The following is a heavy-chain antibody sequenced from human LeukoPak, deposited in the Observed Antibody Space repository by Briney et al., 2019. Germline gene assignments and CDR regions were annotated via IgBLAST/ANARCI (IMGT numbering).Heavy chain of an antibody. Sequence: SGTLSLTCAVSGGSISSSSYYWGWIRQPPGKGLEWIGSIYYSGSTYYNPSLKSRVTISVDTSKNQFSLKLSSVTAADTAVYYCAGDQYCSGGSCYQLDYWGQGTLVTVSS. V-gene: IGHV4-39*07. CDR2: IYYSGST. CDR3: AGDQYCSGGSCYQLDY. J-gene: IGHJ4*02. CDR1: GGSISSSSYY. D-gene: IGHD2-15*01.